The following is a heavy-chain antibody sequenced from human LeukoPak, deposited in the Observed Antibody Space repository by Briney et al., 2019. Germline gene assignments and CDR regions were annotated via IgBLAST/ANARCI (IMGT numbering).Heavy chain of an antibody. CDR2: IIPIFGTA. CDR3: AREGCSGGSCYSSFGAFDI. V-gene: IGHV1-69*13. D-gene: IGHD2-15*01. CDR1: GGTFNSYA. Sequence: ASVKVSCKTSGGTFNSYAISWVRQAPGQGLEWMGGIIPIFGTANYAQKFQGRVTITADESTSTAYMELSSLRSEDTAVYYCAREGCSGGSCYSSFGAFDIWGQGTMVTVSS. J-gene: IGHJ3*02.